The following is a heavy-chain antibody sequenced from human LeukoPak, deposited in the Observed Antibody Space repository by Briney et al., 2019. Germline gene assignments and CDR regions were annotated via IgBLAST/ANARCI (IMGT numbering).Heavy chain of an antibody. CDR1: GFTFDDYA. CDR2: ISWNSGSI. CDR3: AKCGATFYYYYGMDV. J-gene: IGHJ6*02. V-gene: IGHV3-9*01. D-gene: IGHD2-21*01. Sequence: PGRSLGLSCAASGFTFDDYAMHWVRQAPGKGLEWVSGISWNSGSIGYADSVKGRFTISRDNAKNSLYLQMNSLRAEDTALYYCAKCGATFYYYYGMDVWGQGTTVTVSS.